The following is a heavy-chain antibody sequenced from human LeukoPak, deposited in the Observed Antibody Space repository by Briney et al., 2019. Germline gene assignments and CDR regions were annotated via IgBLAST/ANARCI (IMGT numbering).Heavy chain of an antibody. J-gene: IGHJ4*02. CDR2: IKQDGSEK. CDR1: GITFSLYW. D-gene: IGHD6-19*01. V-gene: IGHV3-7*02. Sequence: GGSLRLSCAASGITFSLYWMSWVRQAPGKGLEWVANIKQDGSEKYYVDSVKGRFTISRDNAKNSLYLQMNSLRAEDTAVYYCATKVPGTSHFSSWGQGTLVTVSS. CDR3: ATKVPGTSHFSS.